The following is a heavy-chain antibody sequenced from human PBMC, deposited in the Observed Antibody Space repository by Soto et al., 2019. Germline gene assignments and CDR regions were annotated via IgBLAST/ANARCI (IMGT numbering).Heavy chain of an antibody. V-gene: IGHV3-11*06. CDR2: ISPKSTYR. J-gene: IGHJ4*02. Sequence: GGSLRLCCPTSGFPFSDYYMSWIRQAPGKGLEWLSHISPKSTYRNYADSVKGRFTISRDNTKSSLFLQMNSLGVEDTAVYYCVRGGGGGLFEHWGQGVLVTVSS. D-gene: IGHD2-21*01. CDR1: GFPFSDYY. CDR3: VRGGGGGLFEH.